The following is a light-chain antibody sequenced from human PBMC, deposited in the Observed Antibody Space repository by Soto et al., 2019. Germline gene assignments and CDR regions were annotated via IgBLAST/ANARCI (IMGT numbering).Light chain of an antibody. V-gene: IGKV3-20*01. J-gene: IGKJ1*01. CDR1: ESVASSY. Sequence: EIVVTQSPGTLSLSPGEGATLSCRASESVASSYLAWYQQIPGQAPRLLIYGASSRATGIPDRFSGSGSGTDVTLTITRLQPEDFAVYYCQQYGRSPWTSGQGTKVEI. CDR2: GAS. CDR3: QQYGRSPWT.